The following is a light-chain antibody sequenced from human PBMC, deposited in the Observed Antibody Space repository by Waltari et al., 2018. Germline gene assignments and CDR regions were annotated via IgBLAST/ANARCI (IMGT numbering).Light chain of an antibody. CDR3: ASYTSGSTHVA. CDR1: SSDIWAYPQ. CDR2: DVS. Sequence: QSALTQPASVSGSPGQSITLSCTGTSSDIWAYPQVSLYQQFPGKAPKLIIYDVSKRPSGVSNRFSGSKSGDSASLTISGLQVDDEAHYHCASYTSGSTHVAFGGGTQVTVL. V-gene: IGLV2-14*01. J-gene: IGLJ2*01.